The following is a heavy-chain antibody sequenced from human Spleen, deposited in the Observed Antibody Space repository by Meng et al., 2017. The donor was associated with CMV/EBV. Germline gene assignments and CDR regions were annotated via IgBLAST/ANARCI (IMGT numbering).Heavy chain of an antibody. V-gene: IGHV3-23*01. CDR3: AKSMTTATTGDC. J-gene: IGHJ4*02. CDR2: ISVNGGAT. Sequence: SCAASGLTLSSYGMSWVRQAPGKGLEWVSAISVNGGATYYADSVKGRFAISRDNSKNTLYLQMNSLRAEDTALYYCAKSMTTATTGDCWGQGTLVTVSS. D-gene: IGHD4-17*01. CDR1: GLTLSSYG.